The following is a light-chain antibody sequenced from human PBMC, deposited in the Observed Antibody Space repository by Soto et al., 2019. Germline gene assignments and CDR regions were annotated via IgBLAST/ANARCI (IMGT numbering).Light chain of an antibody. CDR2: ASS. CDR3: QQYGDWPLT. CDR1: QSVGSN. J-gene: IGKJ4*01. V-gene: IGKV3-15*01. Sequence: EIVLTQSPATLSVSPGERATLSCRASQSVGSNFAWYQQKPGQAPRLLIFASSTRATGVPARFSGSGSGTEFTFTISSLQSEDFAVYYCQQYGDWPLTFGGGAKVEIE.